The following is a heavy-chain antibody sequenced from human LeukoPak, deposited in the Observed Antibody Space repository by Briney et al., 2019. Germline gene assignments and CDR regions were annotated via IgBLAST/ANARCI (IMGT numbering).Heavy chain of an antibody. D-gene: IGHD4-23*01. V-gene: IGHV1-2*02. CDR2: INPSSGGT. CDR1: GYTFTGYY. J-gene: IGHJ5*02. CDR3: ARDNSVEDNAWWFDP. Sequence: ASVKVSCKASGYTFTGYYMHWVRQAPGQGLEWMGWINPSSGGTNYAQKFQGRVTMTRDTSISTAYMELSRLRSDDTAVYYCARDNSVEDNAWWFDPWGQGTLVTVSS.